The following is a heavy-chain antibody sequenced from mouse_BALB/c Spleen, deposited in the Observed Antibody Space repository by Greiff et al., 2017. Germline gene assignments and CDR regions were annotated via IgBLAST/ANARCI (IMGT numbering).Heavy chain of an antibody. J-gene: IGHJ4*01. CDR1: GFTFSSYT. Sequence: EVHLVESGGGLVQPGGSLKLSCAASGFTFSSYTMSWVRQTPEKRLEWVAYISNGGGSTYYPDTVKGRFTISRDNAKNTLYLQMSSLKSEDTAMYYCATQLGSYAMDYWGQGTSVTVAS. CDR2: ISNGGGST. CDR3: ATQLGSYAMDY. D-gene: IGHD4-1*01. V-gene: IGHV5-12-2*01.